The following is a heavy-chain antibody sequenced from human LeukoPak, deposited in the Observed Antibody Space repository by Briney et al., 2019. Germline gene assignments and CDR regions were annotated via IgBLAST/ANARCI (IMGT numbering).Heavy chain of an antibody. V-gene: IGHV1-69*01. CDR3: KGGYCSGGTCYIRGFDP. CDR1: GGTFSNYA. J-gene: IGHJ5*02. CDR2: IIPSFGTA. D-gene: IGHD2-15*01. Sequence: SVKVSCKASGGTFSNYAISWMRQAPGQGPEWMGGIIPSFGTANYAQKFEGRVNITADESTNIAYMELRSLRSEDAAVYCAKGGYCSGGTCYIRGFDPWGQGTLVTISS.